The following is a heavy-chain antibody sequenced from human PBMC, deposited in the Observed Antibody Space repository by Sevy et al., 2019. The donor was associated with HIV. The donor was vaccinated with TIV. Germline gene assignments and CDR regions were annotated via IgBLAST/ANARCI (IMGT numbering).Heavy chain of an antibody. CDR2: LNQEGSEK. CDR3: VRAGSYGDTYFYDYGMDV. J-gene: IGHJ6*02. D-gene: IGHD3-16*01. CDR1: GFSFRSYW. V-gene: IGHV3-7*01. Sequence: GESLRLSCVASGFSFRSYWMTWVRQAPDKGLEWVANLNQEGSEKDYVDSVKGRFTISRDNAKNSLYLQINSLRVEDTAVYYCVRAGSYGDTYFYDYGMDVWGQGTTVTVSS.